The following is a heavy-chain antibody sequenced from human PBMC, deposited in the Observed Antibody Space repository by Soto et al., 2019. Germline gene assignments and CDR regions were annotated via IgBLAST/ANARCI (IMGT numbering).Heavy chain of an antibody. Sequence: SETLSLTCAVYGGSFSGYYWSWMRQPPGKGLEWIGELNPSGSTNYHPSLNSRVTISSDTSKNQLSLRLNSVTAADTALYYCARGREQWLVDAFDIWGQGTMVTVSS. CDR3: ARGREQWLVDAFDI. D-gene: IGHD6-19*01. V-gene: IGHV4-34*01. CDR1: GGSFSGYY. CDR2: LNPSGST. J-gene: IGHJ3*02.